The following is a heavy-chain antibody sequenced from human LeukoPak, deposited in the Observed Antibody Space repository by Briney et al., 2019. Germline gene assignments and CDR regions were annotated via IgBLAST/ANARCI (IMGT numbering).Heavy chain of an antibody. Sequence: SETLSLTCTVSGGSISSHYWSWIRQPAGEGLEWIGRIYSSGRTHYSPSLKSRVAISVDTSKNRFSLRLSSVTAADTAVYYCARDLGGSYSSETWFDPWGQGTLVTVSS. J-gene: IGHJ5*02. V-gene: IGHV4-4*07. CDR3: ARDLGGSYSSETWFDP. CDR1: GGSISSHY. D-gene: IGHD1-26*01. CDR2: IYSSGRT.